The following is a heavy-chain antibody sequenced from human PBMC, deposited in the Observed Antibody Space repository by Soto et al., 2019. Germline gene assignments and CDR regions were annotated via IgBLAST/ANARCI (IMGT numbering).Heavy chain of an antibody. Sequence: QPGGSLRLSCAASGFTFSSFAMSWVRQAPGKGLEWVSGISDSSGATYYADSVKGRFTISRDNSKNTLYLQMNSLRAEDTAVYYCAKPPSFDILTGSQSWGQGTLVTVSS. CDR1: GFTFSSFA. J-gene: IGHJ4*02. D-gene: IGHD3-9*01. CDR2: ISDSSGAT. V-gene: IGHV3-23*01. CDR3: AKPPSFDILTGSQS.